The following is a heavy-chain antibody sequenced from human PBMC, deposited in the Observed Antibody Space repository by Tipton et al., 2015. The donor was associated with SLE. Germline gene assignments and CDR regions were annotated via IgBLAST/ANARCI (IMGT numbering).Heavy chain of an antibody. Sequence: QSGAEVKNPGASVKVSCKASAYTFTTYSISWVRQAPGQGLEWMGWISTYNGNTNYAQKLQGRVTMTTDTSTSTAYMELRSLRSDDTAVYYCARAVTTGLYWYFDLWGRGPLVTVSS. V-gene: IGHV1-18*01. J-gene: IGHJ2*01. D-gene: IGHD4-17*01. CDR1: AYTFTTYS. CDR3: ARAVTTGLYWYFDL. CDR2: ISTYNGNT.